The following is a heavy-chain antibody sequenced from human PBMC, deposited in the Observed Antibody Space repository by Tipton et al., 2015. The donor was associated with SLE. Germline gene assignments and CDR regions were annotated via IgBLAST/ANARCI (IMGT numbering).Heavy chain of an antibody. Sequence: QLVQSGAEVKKPGSSVKVSCKASGGTFSSYAISWVRQAPGQGLEWMGGIIPIFGTANYAQKFQGRVTITTDESTSTAYMELSSLRSEDTAVYYCARDSKTAIFGVVMYNWFDPWGQGTLVTVSS. CDR1: GGTFSSYA. D-gene: IGHD3-3*01. V-gene: IGHV1-69*05. J-gene: IGHJ5*02. CDR3: ARDSKTAIFGVVMYNWFDP. CDR2: IIPIFGTA.